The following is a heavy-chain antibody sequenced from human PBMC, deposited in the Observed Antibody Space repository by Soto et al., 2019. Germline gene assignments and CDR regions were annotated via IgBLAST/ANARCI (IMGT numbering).Heavy chain of an antibody. J-gene: IGHJ4*02. CDR2: INPNSGGT. D-gene: IGHD6-13*01. CDR1: GYTFTGYY. CDR3: ARGIYSSSAPFDY. Sequence: QVQLVQSGAEVKKPGASVKVSCKASGYTFTGYYMHWVRQAPGQGLEWMGWINPNSGGTNYAQKFQGWVTMTRDTSISTAYMERSRLRSDDTSVYYCARGIYSSSAPFDYWGQGTLVTVSS. V-gene: IGHV1-2*04.